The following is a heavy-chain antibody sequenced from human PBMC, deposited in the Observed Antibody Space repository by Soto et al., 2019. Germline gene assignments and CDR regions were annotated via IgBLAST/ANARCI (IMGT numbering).Heavy chain of an antibody. V-gene: IGHV1-3*01. CDR1: GYTFTSYA. CDR3: ARTYDILTGYYHFDY. CDR2: INAGNGNT. J-gene: IGHJ4*02. Sequence: GASVKVSCKASGYTFTSYAMHWVRQAPGQRLEWMGWINAGNGNTKYSQKFQGRVTITRDTSASTAYMELSSLRSEDTAVYYCARTYDILTGYYHFDYWGQGTLVTVSS. D-gene: IGHD3-9*01.